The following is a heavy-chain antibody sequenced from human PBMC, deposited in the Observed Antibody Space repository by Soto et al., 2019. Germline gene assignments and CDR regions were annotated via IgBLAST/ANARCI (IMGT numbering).Heavy chain of an antibody. V-gene: IGHV3-48*02. CDR2: ISSSSDST. J-gene: IGHJ4*02. D-gene: IGHD2-21*02. Sequence: LVESGGGLVYPGGSLTLSCVGSGFRFSEHSMNWVRQAPGKGLQWVSYISSSSDSTYYADSVKGRFTVSRDNAKNALLLQMNSLRDDDTATYYCASLPKGSLVTAWGQGVRVTVSS. CDR1: GFRFSEHS. CDR3: ASLPKGSLVTA.